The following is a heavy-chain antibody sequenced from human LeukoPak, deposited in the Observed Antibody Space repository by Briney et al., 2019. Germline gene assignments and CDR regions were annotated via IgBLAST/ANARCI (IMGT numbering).Heavy chain of an antibody. Sequence: GGSLRLSCAASGFTFGSYGMHWVRQAPGKGLEWVAFIRYDGSNKYHADSMKGRFTISRDNSKNTLYLQMNSLRAEDTAVYYCAKDIQYYYDSSGYWNYFDYWGQGTLVTVSS. CDR1: GFTFGSYG. D-gene: IGHD3-22*01. CDR3: AKDIQYYYDSSGYWNYFDY. J-gene: IGHJ4*02. V-gene: IGHV3-30*02. CDR2: IRYDGSNK.